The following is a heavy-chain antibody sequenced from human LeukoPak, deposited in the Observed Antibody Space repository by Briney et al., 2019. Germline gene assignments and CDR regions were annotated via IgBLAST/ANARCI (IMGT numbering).Heavy chain of an antibody. CDR1: GFTFSNYN. Sequence: GGSLRLSCAASGFTFSNYNMNCVRQAPGKGLEWVSYISSSSSTIHYAESVKGRFTISRDNARNSLYLQMNSLRAEDTAVYYCARDFLEDDYWGQGTLVTVSS. J-gene: IGHJ4*02. V-gene: IGHV3-48*01. CDR2: ISSSSSTI. D-gene: IGHD3-3*01. CDR3: ARDFLEDDY.